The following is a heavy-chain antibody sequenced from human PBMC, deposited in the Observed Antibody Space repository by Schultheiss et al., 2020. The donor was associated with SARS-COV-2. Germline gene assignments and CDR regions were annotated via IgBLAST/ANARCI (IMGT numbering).Heavy chain of an antibody. J-gene: IGHJ4*02. D-gene: IGHD3-3*01. CDR1: GYTFTDYY. CDR3: ARDRISIFGEERHYLDF. CDR2: SNPSSGDT. Sequence: ASVKVSCKASGYTFTDYYVHWVRQAPGQGLEWVGWSNPSSGDTKYGQQFQGRVTMTRDTSISTAYMELSSLTSDDTAVYFCARDRISIFGEERHYLDFWGQGTLVTVSS. V-gene: IGHV1-2*02.